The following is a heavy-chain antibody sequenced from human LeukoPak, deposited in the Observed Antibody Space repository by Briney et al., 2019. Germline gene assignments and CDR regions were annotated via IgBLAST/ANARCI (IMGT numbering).Heavy chain of an antibody. D-gene: IGHD5-18*01. Sequence: ASVKVSCKASGYTFSSYGISWVRQAPGQGLEWMGWISGYNGNINYAQNLQGRVTMTTDTFTSTAYMELRSLRSDDTAVYYCARDRLYGYGYYGMDVWGQGTTVTVSS. CDR3: ARDRLYGYGYYGMDV. CDR1: GYTFSSYG. CDR2: ISGYNGNI. J-gene: IGHJ6*02. V-gene: IGHV1-18*01.